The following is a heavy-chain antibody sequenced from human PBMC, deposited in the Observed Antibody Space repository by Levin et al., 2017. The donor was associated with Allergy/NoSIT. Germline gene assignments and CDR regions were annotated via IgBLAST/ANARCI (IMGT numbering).Heavy chain of an antibody. J-gene: IGHJ3*02. CDR2: IYYSGST. CDR3: ARGSEMVLDAFDI. CDR1: GGSISSYY. D-gene: IGHD3-10*01. Sequence: SETLSLTCTVSGGSISSYYWSWIRQPPGKGLEWIGYIYYSGSTNYNPSLKSRVTISVDTSKNQFSLKLSSVTAADTAVYYCARGSEMVLDAFDIWGQGTMVTVSS. V-gene: IGHV4-59*01.